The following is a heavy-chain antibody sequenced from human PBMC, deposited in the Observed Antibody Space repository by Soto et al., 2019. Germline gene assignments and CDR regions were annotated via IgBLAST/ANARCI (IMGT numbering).Heavy chain of an antibody. D-gene: IGHD6-19*01. Sequence: GGSLRLSCAASGFTFSSYAMSWVRPAPGKGLEWVSAISGSGGSTYYADSVKGRFTISRDNSKNTLYLQMNSLRAEDTAVYYCAKGGSSGPRGWFDPWGQGTLVTVSA. CDR2: ISGSGGST. CDR3: AKGGSSGPRGWFDP. V-gene: IGHV3-23*01. J-gene: IGHJ5*02. CDR1: GFTFSSYA.